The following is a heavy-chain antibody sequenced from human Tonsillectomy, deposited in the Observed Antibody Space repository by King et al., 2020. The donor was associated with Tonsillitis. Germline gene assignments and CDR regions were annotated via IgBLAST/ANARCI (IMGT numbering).Heavy chain of an antibody. V-gene: IGHV3-30*18. J-gene: IGHJ6*02. CDR3: AKDLADSNYAMDV. D-gene: IGHD4-11*01. Sequence: HVQLVESGGGVVQPGRSLRLSCAASGFSFSTYGMHWVRQAPGKGLEWVAVVSDDGSKTYYGESVKGRITISKANSKNRLYLQMNSLRGEDTAVYYCAKDLADSNYAMDVWGQGTTVTVSS. CDR1: GFSFSTYG. CDR2: VSDDGSKT.